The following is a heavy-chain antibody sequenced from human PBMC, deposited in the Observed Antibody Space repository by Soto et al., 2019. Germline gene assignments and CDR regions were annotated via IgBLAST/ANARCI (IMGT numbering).Heavy chain of an antibody. J-gene: IGHJ4*01. CDR2: INTDGSST. Sequence: PGGSLRLSCPASGFTFSNYWMHWVRQAPGKGLVWVSHINTDGSSTNYADSVKGRFTISRDNAENTLYLQMNSLRAEDTAFYYCARNSVGFDYWGQGTLVTVSS. D-gene: IGHD2-2*01. CDR3: ARNSVGFDY. V-gene: IGHV3-74*01. CDR1: GFTFSNYW.